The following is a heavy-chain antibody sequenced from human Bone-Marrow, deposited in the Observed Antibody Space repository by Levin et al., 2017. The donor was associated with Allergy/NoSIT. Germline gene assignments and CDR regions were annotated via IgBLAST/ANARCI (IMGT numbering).Heavy chain of an antibody. CDR2: ISYDGNKK. V-gene: IGHV3-30*18. J-gene: IGHJ6*02. CDR3: AKAMVRPYYCYGLDV. Sequence: GESLKISCAASGFTFTSYGIYWVRQAPGEGLEWVAVISYDGNKKYYEDSVKGRFTISRDNSKNTVYLEMNSLRVEDTAVYYCAKAMVRPYYCYGLDVWGQGTTVTVSS. CDR1: GFTFTSYG. D-gene: IGHD3-10*01.